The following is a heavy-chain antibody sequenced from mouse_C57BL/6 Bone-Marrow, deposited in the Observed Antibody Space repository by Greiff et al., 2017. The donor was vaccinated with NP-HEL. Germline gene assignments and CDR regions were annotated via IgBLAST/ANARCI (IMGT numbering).Heavy chain of an antibody. Sequence: VQLQQSGAELARPGASVKLSCKASGYTFTSYGISWVKQRTGQGIEWIGEIYPRSGNTYYNEKFKGKATLTADKSSSTAYMELRSLTSEDSAVYFCARFYSNYDYAMDYWGQGTSVTVSS. D-gene: IGHD2-5*01. CDR1: GYTFTSYG. V-gene: IGHV1-81*01. CDR3: ARFYSNYDYAMDY. CDR2: IYPRSGNT. J-gene: IGHJ4*01.